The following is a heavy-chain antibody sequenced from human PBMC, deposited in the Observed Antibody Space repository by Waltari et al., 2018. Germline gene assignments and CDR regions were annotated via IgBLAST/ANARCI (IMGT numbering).Heavy chain of an antibody. V-gene: IGHV5-10-1*03. D-gene: IGHD3-10*01. Sequence: EVQLVQSGAEVKQPGESLRISCKGSGYSFTSYWISWVRQMPGKGLEWMGRIDPSDSYTNYSPSFQGHVTISADKSISTAYLQWSSLKASDTAMYYCASAYGSGSYGPYYFDYWGQGTLVTVSS. CDR2: IDPSDSYT. CDR3: ASAYGSGSYGPYYFDY. CDR1: GYSFTSYW. J-gene: IGHJ4*02.